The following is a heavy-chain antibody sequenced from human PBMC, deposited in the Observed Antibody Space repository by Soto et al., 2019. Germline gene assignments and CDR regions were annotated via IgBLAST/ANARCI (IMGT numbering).Heavy chain of an antibody. V-gene: IGHV1-18*01. J-gene: IGHJ5*02. D-gene: IGHD2-2*01. Sequence: ASVKVSCKASGYTFTSYGISWVRQAPGQGLEWMGWISTYNGNTNYAQKFQGRVTITADKSTSTAYMELSSLRSEDTAVYYCARVKEALPAAFWFDPWGQGTLVTVSS. CDR1: GYTFTSYG. CDR3: ARVKEALPAAFWFDP. CDR2: ISTYNGNT.